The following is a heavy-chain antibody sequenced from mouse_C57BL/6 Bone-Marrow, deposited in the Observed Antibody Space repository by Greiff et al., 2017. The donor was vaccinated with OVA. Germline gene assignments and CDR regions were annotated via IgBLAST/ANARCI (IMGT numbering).Heavy chain of an antibody. V-gene: IGHV2-5*01. CDR1: GFSLTSYG. D-gene: IGHD2-4*01. CDR3: AKILYYDYDEWYFDV. CDR2: IWRGGST. J-gene: IGHJ1*03. Sequence: VQLQESGPGLVQPSQSLSITCTVSGFSLTSYGVHWVRQSPGTGLEWLGVIWRGGSTDYNAAFMSRLSITKDNSKSQVFFKMNSLQADDTAIYYCAKILYYDYDEWYFDVWGTGTTVTVSS.